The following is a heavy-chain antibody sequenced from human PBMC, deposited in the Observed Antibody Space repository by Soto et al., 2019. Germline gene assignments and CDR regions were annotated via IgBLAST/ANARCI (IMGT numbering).Heavy chain of an antibody. J-gene: IGHJ6*02. CDR1: GGSISSSSYY. CDR2: IYYSGST. D-gene: IGHD6-13*01. V-gene: IGHV4-39*02. Sequence: SETLPLTCTVSGGSISSSSYYWGWIRKPPGKGLEWIGSIYYSGSTYYNPSLKSRFTISRDNAKNSLYLQMNSLRAEDTAVYYCARDDMGSSWYYYYYGMDVWGQGTTVTVSS. CDR3: ARDDMGSSWYYYYYGMDV.